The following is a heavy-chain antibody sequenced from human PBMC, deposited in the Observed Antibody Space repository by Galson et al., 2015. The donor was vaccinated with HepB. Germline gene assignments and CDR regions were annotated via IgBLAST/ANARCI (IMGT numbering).Heavy chain of an antibody. V-gene: IGHV3-30*03. Sequence: SLRLSCAASGFTFSSYGMHWVRQAPGKGLEWVAVISYDGSNKYYADSVKGRFTISRDNSKNTLYLQMNSLRAEDTAVYYCASAGLVRANYYYYMDVWGKGTTVTVSS. D-gene: IGHD3-10*01. CDR3: ASAGLVRANYYYYMDV. CDR1: GFTFSSYG. J-gene: IGHJ6*03. CDR2: ISYDGSNK.